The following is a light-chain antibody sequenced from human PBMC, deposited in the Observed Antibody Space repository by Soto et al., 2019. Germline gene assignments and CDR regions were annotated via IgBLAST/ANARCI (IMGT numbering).Light chain of an antibody. V-gene: IGLV1-47*01. Sequence: QPVLTQPPSASGTPGQRVTISCSGSSSNIGSNYVYWYQQLPGTAPKLLIYRNNQRPSGVPDRFSGSKSGTSASLAISELRSEDEADYYCAAWDDSLSGVVFGGGTKLTVL. CDR3: AAWDDSLSGVV. J-gene: IGLJ2*01. CDR1: SSNIGSNY. CDR2: RNN.